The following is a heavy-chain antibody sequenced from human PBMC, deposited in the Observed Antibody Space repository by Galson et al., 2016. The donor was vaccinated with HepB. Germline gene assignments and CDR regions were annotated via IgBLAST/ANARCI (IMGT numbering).Heavy chain of an antibody. CDR2: IHPTGDVT. J-gene: IGHJ5*02. D-gene: IGHD3-10*01. CDR1: GHTFSSDY. CDR3: AREEAGRQNDH. Sequence: SVKVSCKASGHTFSSDYMIWVRQAPGQGLEWMGIIHPTGDVTEYAQKFQGRVSMTRDTSTTTVYMELRNLKSEDTAVYYRAREEAGRQNDHWGQGTLVTVSS. V-gene: IGHV1-46*01.